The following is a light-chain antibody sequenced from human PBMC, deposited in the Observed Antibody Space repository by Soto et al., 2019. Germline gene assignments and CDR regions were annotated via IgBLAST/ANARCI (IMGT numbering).Light chain of an antibody. J-gene: IGKJ4*01. CDR2: AAS. CDR3: QQSYSTPLT. Sequence: DIQMTQSPSSLSASVGDRVTITCRASQSISSYLNWYQQKPGKAPKLLIYAASSLQSGVPSRFSGSGSGTDFTRTISSLQPDDFATYYCQQSYSTPLTFGAGTKVEIK. CDR1: QSISSY. V-gene: IGKV1-39*01.